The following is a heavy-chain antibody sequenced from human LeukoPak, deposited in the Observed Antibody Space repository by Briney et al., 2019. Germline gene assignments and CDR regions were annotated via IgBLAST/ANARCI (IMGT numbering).Heavy chain of an antibody. CDR3: AKDIVVVVPAARNVYYYYYMDV. Sequence: GGSLRLSCAASGCTFSSYGMHWVRQAPGKGLEWVAFIRYDGSNKYYADSVKGRFTISRDNSKNTLYLQMNSLRAEDTAVYFCAKDIVVVVPAARNVYYYYYMDVWGKGTTVTVSS. J-gene: IGHJ6*03. D-gene: IGHD2-2*01. CDR1: GCTFSSYG. V-gene: IGHV3-30*02. CDR2: IRYDGSNK.